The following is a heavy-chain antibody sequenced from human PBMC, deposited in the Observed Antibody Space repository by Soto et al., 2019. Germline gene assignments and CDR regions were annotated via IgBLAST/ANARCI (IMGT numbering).Heavy chain of an antibody. Sequence: GESLKISCKGSGYSFTSYWISWVRQMPGKGLEWMGRIDPSDSYTNYSPSFQGHVTISADKSISTAYLQWSSLKASDTAMYYCARSVSGGSGYEYYYYYGMDVWGQGTAVTVYS. V-gene: IGHV5-10-1*01. J-gene: IGHJ6*02. CDR1: GYSFTSYW. CDR3: ARSVSGGSGYEYYYYYGMDV. CDR2: IDPSDSYT. D-gene: IGHD5-12*01.